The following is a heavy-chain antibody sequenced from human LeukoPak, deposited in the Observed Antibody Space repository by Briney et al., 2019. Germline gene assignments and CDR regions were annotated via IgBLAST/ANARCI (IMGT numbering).Heavy chain of an antibody. Sequence: SVKVSCKASGGTFSSYATSWVRQAPGQGLEWMGGIIPIFGTAIYAQKFQGGVTITADESTSTAYMELSSLRSEDTAVYYCARVAGGYCSSTSCSGYFQHWGQGTLVTVSS. CDR3: ARVAGGYCSSTSCSGYFQH. V-gene: IGHV1-69*13. D-gene: IGHD2-2*01. CDR2: IIPIFGTA. J-gene: IGHJ1*01. CDR1: GGTFSSYA.